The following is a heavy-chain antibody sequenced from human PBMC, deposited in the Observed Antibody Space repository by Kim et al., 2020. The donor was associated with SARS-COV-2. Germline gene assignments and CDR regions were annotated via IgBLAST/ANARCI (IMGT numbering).Heavy chain of an antibody. J-gene: IGHJ6*02. D-gene: IGHD3-16*02. Sequence: VKGRFTISRDNSKKTLFMRMHSLTAEDTAVYYCAKDLELSPGLLNYGMDVWGQGTTVTVSS. V-gene: IGHV3-30*02. CDR3: AKDLELSPGLLNYGMDV.